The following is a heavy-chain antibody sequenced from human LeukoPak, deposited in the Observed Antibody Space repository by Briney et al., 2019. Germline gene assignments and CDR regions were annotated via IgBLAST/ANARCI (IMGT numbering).Heavy chain of an antibody. CDR2: INHSGST. V-gene: IGHV4-34*01. CDR3: ARGHYYYYGMDV. Sequence: PSETLSLTCAVYGGSFSGYYWSWIRQPPGKGLEWIGEINHSGSTNYNPSLKSRVTISVDTSENQFSLKLSSVTAAGTAVYYCARGHYYYYGMDVWGQGTTVTVSS. CDR1: GGSFSGYY. J-gene: IGHJ6*02.